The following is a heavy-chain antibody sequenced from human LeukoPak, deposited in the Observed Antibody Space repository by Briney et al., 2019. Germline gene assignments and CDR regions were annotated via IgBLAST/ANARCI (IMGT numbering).Heavy chain of an antibody. CDR1: AFTFSNYW. CDR3: ARRRTFGDYDY. J-gene: IGHJ4*02. Sequence: RRSLRLSCVPSAFTFSNYWMHWVRQPPGNGRMWAARTSYDGRSADHTDSVKSHFNICKDNAKNPLYLQMNSLRVEDTGVYYCARRRTFGDYDYWGQGTLVTVSS. CDR2: TSYDGRSA. V-gene: IGHV3-74*01. D-gene: IGHD3-16*01.